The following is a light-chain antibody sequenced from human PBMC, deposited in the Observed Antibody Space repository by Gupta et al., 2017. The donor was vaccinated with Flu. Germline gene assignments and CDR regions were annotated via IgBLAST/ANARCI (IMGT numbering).Light chain of an antibody. CDR2: EVS. Sequence: MACRSTEGLVYSDGNTYVQWFQVRPGQTPRRLIYEVSYRESGVPDRFSGSGSGTYFTLKISRVEAEDVGIYYCMQGSRWPWTFGQGTKVEIK. J-gene: IGKJ1*01. V-gene: IGKV2-30*01. CDR1: EGLVYSDGNTY. CDR3: MQGSRWPWT.